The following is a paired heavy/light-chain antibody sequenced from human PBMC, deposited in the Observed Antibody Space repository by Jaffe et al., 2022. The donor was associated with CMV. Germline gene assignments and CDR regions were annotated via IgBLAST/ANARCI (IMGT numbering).Light chain of an antibody. Sequence: DIQMTQSPSSLSASVGDRVTITCRASQSIINYLNWFQQRPGKAPKLLIYAASTLQTGVPSRFSGSGSGTDFTLTISSLQPEDFATYYCQQSYSTPLYTFGQGTKLEIK. V-gene: IGKV1-39*01. J-gene: IGKJ2*01. CDR2: AAS. CDR1: QSIINY. CDR3: QQSYSTPLYT.
Heavy chain of an antibody. D-gene: IGHD1-26*01. CDR1: GFTFSTYT. CDR2: ISSENNYI. J-gene: IGHJ4*02. V-gene: IGHV3-21*01. CDR3: VRTKTAVGATRGRFFDY. Sequence: EVQLVESGGGLVKPGGSLRLSCAASGFTFSTYTMNWVRQAPGKGLEWISSISSENNYIYYADSVRGQFTISRDNAKNSLYLQMNSLTAEDSAVYYCVRTKTAVGATRGRFFDYWGQGTLVTVSS.